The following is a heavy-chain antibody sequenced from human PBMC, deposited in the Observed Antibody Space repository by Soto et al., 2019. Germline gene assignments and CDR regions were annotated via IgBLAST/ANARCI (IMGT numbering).Heavy chain of an antibody. CDR1: GYTFTSYG. J-gene: IGHJ4*02. CDR3: ARGRYCISTSCYGSPYDY. CDR2: ISAYNGNT. Sequence: QVQLVQSGAEVKKPGASVKVSCKASGYTFTSYGISWVRQAPGQGLEWMGWISAYNGNTNYAQKLQGRVTMTTDTXTXTXXMELRSLRSDDTAVYYCARGRYCISTSCYGSPYDYWGQGTLVTVSS. V-gene: IGHV1-18*01. D-gene: IGHD2-2*01.